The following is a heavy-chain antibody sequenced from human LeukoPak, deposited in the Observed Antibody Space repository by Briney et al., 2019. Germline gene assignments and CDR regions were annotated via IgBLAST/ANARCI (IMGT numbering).Heavy chain of an antibody. V-gene: IGHV3-30*18. D-gene: IGHD3-10*01. J-gene: IGHJ4*02. Sequence: PGRSLRLSCAASGFTFSNFGMHWVRQAPGKGLEWVAVISDDGRHAYYAESVMGRCAISRDSSKNTLYLQVDSPRAEDTAVYYCAKDAMNYYGSGSYYKGGFYFDNWGQGILVTVSS. CDR3: AKDAMNYYGSGSYYKGGFYFDN. CDR2: ISDDGRHA. CDR1: GFTFSNFG.